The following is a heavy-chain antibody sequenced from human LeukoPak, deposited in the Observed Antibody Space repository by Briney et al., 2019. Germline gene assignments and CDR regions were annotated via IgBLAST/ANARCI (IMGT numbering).Heavy chain of an antibody. J-gene: IGHJ5*02. CDR2: INPNSGGT. CDR1: GYTFTGYY. CDR3: ARKTAAAYDSSGYCNWFDP. D-gene: IGHD3-22*01. V-gene: IGHV1-2*02. Sequence: ASVKVSCKASGYTFTGYYMHWVRQAPGQGLEWMGWINPNSGGTNYAQKFQGRVTMTRDTSISTAYMELSRLRSDDTAVYYCARKTAAAYDSSGYCNWFDPWGQGTLVTVSS.